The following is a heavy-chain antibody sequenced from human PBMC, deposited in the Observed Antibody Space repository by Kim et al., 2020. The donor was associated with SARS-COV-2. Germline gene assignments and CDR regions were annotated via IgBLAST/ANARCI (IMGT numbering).Heavy chain of an antibody. CDR1: GYSFTSYW. V-gene: IGHV5-51*01. Sequence: GESLKISCKGSGYSFTSYWIGWVRQMPGKGLEWMGIIYPGDSDTRYSPSFQGQVTISADKSISTAYLQWSSLKASDTAMYYCARLDDYSNYESLESPYYYYGMDVWGQGTTVTVSS. J-gene: IGHJ6*02. CDR3: ARLDDYSNYESLESPYYYYGMDV. D-gene: IGHD4-4*01. CDR2: IYPGDSDT.